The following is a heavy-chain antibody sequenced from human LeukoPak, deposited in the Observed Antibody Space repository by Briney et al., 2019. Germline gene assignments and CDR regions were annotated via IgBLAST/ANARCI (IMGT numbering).Heavy chain of an antibody. D-gene: IGHD5-12*01. J-gene: IGHJ4*02. CDR3: ARVPSGYDSSFFDY. V-gene: IGHV1-69*05. CDR1: GGTFSSYA. CDR2: IIPIFGTA. Sequence: GASVKVSCKASGGTFSSYAISWVRQAPGQGLEWMGGIIPIFGTANYAQKFQGRVTITTDESTSTAYMELSSLRSEDTAVYYCARVPSGYDSSFFDYWGQGTLVTVSS.